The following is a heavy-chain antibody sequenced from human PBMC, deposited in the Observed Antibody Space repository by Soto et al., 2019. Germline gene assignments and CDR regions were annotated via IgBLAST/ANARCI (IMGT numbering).Heavy chain of an antibody. CDR1: GGSLTSYP. J-gene: IGHJ4*02. CDR3: ARGWGLVS. V-gene: IGHV1-69*01. Sequence: QMEQSGAEVRKPGSSVKVSCKPSGGSLTSYPMAWVRQAPGQGFEWMGGIIPIHGTTEYSQKFQGRVTITADESTNRATLELTGLTSEDTAVYYCARGWGLVSWGQGTLVTVSS. D-gene: IGHD3-16*01. CDR2: IIPIHGTT.